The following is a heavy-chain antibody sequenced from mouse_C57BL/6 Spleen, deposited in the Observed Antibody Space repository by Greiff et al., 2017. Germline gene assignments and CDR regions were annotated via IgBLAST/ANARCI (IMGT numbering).Heavy chain of an antibody. D-gene: IGHD1-1*01. V-gene: IGHV1-69*01. CDR3: AILPRAY. CDR2: IDPSDSYT. CDR1: GYTFTSYW. J-gene: IGHJ3*01. Sequence: QVQLQQPGAELVMPGASVKLSCKASGYTFTSYWMHWVKQRPGQGLEWIGKIDPSDSYTNYNQKFKGKSTLTVDKSSSTAYMQLSSLTSEDSAVYYCAILPRAYWGQGTLVTVSA.